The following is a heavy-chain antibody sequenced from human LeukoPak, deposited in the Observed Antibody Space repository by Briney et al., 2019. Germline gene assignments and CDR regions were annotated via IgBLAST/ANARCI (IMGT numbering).Heavy chain of an antibody. CDR3: ARDCALFDTLTCIDY. CDR2: INWNGGST. Sequence: PGGSLRLSCAASGFTFDDYGMSWVRQAPGKGLEWVSGINWNGGSTGYADSVKGRFTISRDNAKNSLYLQMNSLRAEDTALYYCARDCALFDTLTCIDYWGQGTLVTVSS. V-gene: IGHV3-20*04. D-gene: IGHD3-9*01. J-gene: IGHJ4*02. CDR1: GFTFDDYG.